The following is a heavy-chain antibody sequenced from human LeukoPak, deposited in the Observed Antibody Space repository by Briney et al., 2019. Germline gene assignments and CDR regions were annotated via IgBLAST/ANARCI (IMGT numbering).Heavy chain of an antibody. CDR2: IRYDGSNK. D-gene: IGHD3-3*01. Sequence: QPGGSLRLSCAASGFTFSSYGMHWVRQAPGKGLEWVAFIRYDGSNKYYADSVKGRFTISRDNSKNTLYLQMNSLRAEDTAVYYCAKQYDFWSGYSRDAFDIWGQGTMVTVSS. J-gene: IGHJ3*02. CDR3: AKQYDFWSGYSRDAFDI. CDR1: GFTFSSYG. V-gene: IGHV3-30*02.